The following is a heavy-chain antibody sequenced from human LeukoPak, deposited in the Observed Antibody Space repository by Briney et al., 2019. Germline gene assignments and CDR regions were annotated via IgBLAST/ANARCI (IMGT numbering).Heavy chain of an antibody. CDR3: AAGFWSGYYTLVPLFDY. CDR1: GGTFSSYA. CDR2: IIPILGIA. D-gene: IGHD3-3*01. Sequence: SVKVSCKASGGTFSSYAISWVRQAPGQGLEWMGRIIPILGIANYAQKFQGRVTITADKSTSTAYMELSSLRSEDTAVYYCAAGFWSGYYTLVPLFDYWGQGTLVTVSS. J-gene: IGHJ4*02. V-gene: IGHV1-69*04.